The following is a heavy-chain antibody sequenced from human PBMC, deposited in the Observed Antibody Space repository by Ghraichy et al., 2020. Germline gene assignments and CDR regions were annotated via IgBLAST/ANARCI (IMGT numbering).Heavy chain of an antibody. CDR1: GFTFSSYW. Sequence: GESLNISCAASGFTFSSYWMSWVRQAPGKGLEWVANIKQDGSEKYYVDSVKGRFTISRDNAKNSLYLQMNSLRAEDTAVYYCARDRIVGRRYDYWGQGTLVTVSS. V-gene: IGHV3-7*03. CDR2: IKQDGSEK. D-gene: IGHD1-26*01. CDR3: ARDRIVGRRYDY. J-gene: IGHJ4*02.